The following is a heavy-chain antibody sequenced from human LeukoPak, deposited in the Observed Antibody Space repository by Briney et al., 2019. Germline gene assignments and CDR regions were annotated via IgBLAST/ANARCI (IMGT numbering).Heavy chain of an antibody. CDR1: GFTFSSYA. Sequence: PGGSLRLSCVASGFTFSSYAMSWVRQAPGKGLEWVSGISGSGGSTYYADSVKGRFTISRDNSKNTLFLQMTSLRAEDTAVYYCAKETYSSGWYPYFDYWGQGTLVTVSS. V-gene: IGHV3-23*01. CDR2: ISGSGGST. J-gene: IGHJ4*02. CDR3: AKETYSSGWYPYFDY. D-gene: IGHD6-19*01.